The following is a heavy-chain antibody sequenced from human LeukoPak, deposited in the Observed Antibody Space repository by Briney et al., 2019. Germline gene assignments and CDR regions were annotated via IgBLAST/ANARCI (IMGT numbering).Heavy chain of an antibody. CDR2: MNPKSGNT. Sequence: ASVKVSCKASGYTFTNYDIDWVRQAAGQGLEWMGWMNPKSGNTMYAQKFQGRVTMTRDTSINTAYMELSGLTSGDTAVYYCAKVAVTEYNYFDPWGQGTLVTVSS. D-gene: IGHD2-21*02. CDR1: GYTFTNYD. J-gene: IGHJ5*02. CDR3: AKVAVTEYNYFDP. V-gene: IGHV1-8*02.